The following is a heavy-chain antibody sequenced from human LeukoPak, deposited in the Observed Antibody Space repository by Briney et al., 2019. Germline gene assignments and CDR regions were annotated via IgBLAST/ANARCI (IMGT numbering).Heavy chain of an antibody. CDR2: ISTSSSYI. D-gene: IGHD1-26*01. V-gene: IGHV3-21*01. CDR3: ARSRRRELLRTYFDY. CDR1: GFSFSSYS. Sequence: GGSLRLSCAASGFSFSSYSMNWVRQAPGKGLEWVSCISTSSSYIYYADSVKGRFTISRDNAKNSLYLQMNSLRAEDTAVYYCARSRRRELLRTYFDYWGQGTLVTVSS. J-gene: IGHJ4*02.